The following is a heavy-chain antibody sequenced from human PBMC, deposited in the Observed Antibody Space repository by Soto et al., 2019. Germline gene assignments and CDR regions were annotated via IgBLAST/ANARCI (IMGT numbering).Heavy chain of an antibody. CDR2: ISGSGGST. CDR3: AKASGDILTGFLWYYYYGMDV. J-gene: IGHJ6*02. CDR1: GFTFSSYA. Sequence: SCAASGFTFSSYAMSWVRQAPGKGLEWVSAISGSGGSTYYADSVKGRFTISRDNSKNTLYLQMNSLRAEDTAVYYCAKASGDILTGFLWYYYYGMDVWGQGTTVTVSS. V-gene: IGHV3-23*01. D-gene: IGHD3-9*01.